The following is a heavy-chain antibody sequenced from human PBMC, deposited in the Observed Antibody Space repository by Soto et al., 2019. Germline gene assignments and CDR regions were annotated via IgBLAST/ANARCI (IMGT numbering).Heavy chain of an antibody. CDR3: SRTSTGTFGDY. J-gene: IGHJ4*02. CDR2: NRNKDNGFTT. CDR1: GFTFSDHY. V-gene: IGHV3-72*01. Sequence: GGSLRLSCASSGFTFSDHYVDWVRQAPGKGLEWVGRNRNKDNGFTTEYAASVKGRFTISRDDSQNSVYLQMDSLKTEDTAVYFCSRTSTGTFGDYWGQGILVTVSS. D-gene: IGHD1-7*01.